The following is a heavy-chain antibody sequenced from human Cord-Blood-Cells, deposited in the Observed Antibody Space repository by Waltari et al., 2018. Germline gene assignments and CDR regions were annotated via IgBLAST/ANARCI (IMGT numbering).Heavy chain of an antibody. J-gene: IGHJ2*01. D-gene: IGHD3-3*01. Sequence: QVQLQESGPGLVKPSETLSLTCTVSGGSISSYYWSWIRQPAGKGLEWIGRIYTSGGTNYNPSLKSRVTMSGDTSKNQFSLKRSSVTAADTAVYYCARAGFGVRRFWYFDLWGRGTLVTVSS. CDR2: IYTSGGT. CDR1: GGSISSYY. CDR3: ARAGFGVRRFWYFDL. V-gene: IGHV4-4*07.